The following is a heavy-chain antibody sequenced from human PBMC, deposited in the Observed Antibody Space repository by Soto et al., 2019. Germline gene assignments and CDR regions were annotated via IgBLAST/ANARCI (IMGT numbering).Heavy chain of an antibody. J-gene: IGHJ6*02. Sequence: LGESLKISCKGSGYSFTNYWIGWVRQMPGKGLEWMGIIYPGDSDTRYSPSFQGQVTISADKSISTAYLQWSSLKASDTAMYYCARSITMVRLVFSKANYHYYVMSCWAQGTTVIVSS. CDR1: GYSFTNYW. CDR3: ARSITMVRLVFSKANYHYYVMSC. CDR2: IYPGDSDT. V-gene: IGHV5-51*01. D-gene: IGHD3-10*01.